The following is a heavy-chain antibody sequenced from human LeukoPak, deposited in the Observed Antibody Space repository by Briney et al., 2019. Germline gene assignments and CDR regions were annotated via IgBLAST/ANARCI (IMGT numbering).Heavy chain of an antibody. V-gene: IGHV5-51*07. CDR3: ARSIVVVGTYYFDY. J-gene: IGHJ4*02. D-gene: IGHD3-22*01. Sequence: KPGESLKISCKGSGYSFTTYWIGWVHQMPGKGLEWMGIIYPGDSDTRYSPSFQGQVTISADKSISTAYLQWSSLKASDTAMYYCARSIVVVGTYYFDYWGQGTLVTVSS. CDR2: IYPGDSDT. CDR1: GYSFTTYW.